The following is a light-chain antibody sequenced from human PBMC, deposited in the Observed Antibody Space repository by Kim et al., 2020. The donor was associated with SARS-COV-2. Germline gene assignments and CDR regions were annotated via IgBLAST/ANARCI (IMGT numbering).Light chain of an antibody. CDR2: DVS. CDR3: SSYTSSSTVV. V-gene: IGLV2-14*03. J-gene: IGLJ2*01. CDR1: SSDVGGYNY. Sequence: QSALTQPASVSGSPGQSITISCTGTSSDVGGYNYVSWYQQHPGKAPKLMIYDVSNRPSGVSNRFSGSKSGNTASLTISGLQDEDDADYYCSSYTSSSTVVFGGGTQLTVL.